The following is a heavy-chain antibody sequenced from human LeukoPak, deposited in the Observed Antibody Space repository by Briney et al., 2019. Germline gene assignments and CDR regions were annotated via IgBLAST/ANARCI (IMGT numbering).Heavy chain of an antibody. CDR3: ARRAPGYSSGWLDY. CDR2: INHSGST. CDR1: GFTFNKYW. V-gene: IGHV4-34*01. D-gene: IGHD6-19*01. Sequence: GSLRLSCAASGFTFNKYWMTWVRQPPGKGLEWIGEINHSGSTNYNPSLKSRVTISVDTSKNQFSLKLSSVTAADTAVYYCARRAPGYSSGWLDYWGQGSLVTVSS. J-gene: IGHJ4*02.